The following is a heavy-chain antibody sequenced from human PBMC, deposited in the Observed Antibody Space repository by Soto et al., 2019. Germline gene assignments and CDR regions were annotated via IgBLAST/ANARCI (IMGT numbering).Heavy chain of an antibody. Sequence: PGGSLRLSCAASGFTFSNFEMHWVRQAPGKGLEWVSYINTAGSTKYYAESVKGRFTISRDNARNSLFLQMHSLIAEETAVYYCARAECSNPNCLTAYFSSGLDVWGQGTPVPVSS. CDR1: GFTFSNFE. CDR2: INTAGSTK. J-gene: IGHJ6*02. CDR3: ARAECSNPNCLTAYFSSGLDV. V-gene: IGHV3-48*03. D-gene: IGHD2-2*01.